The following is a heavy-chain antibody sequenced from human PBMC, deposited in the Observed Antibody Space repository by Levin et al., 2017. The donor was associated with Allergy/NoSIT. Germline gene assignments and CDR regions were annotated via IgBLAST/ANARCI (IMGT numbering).Heavy chain of an antibody. J-gene: IGHJ2*01. CDR2: INHSGST. Sequence: PGGSLRLSCAVYGGSFSGYYWSWIRQPPGKGLEWIGEINHSGSTNYNPSLKSRVTISVDTSKNQFSLKLSSVTAADTAVYYCARILGGSGTKGHWYFDLWGRGTLVTVSS. CDR1: GGSFSGYY. V-gene: IGHV4-34*01. D-gene: IGHD3-10*01. CDR3: ARILGGSGTKGHWYFDL.